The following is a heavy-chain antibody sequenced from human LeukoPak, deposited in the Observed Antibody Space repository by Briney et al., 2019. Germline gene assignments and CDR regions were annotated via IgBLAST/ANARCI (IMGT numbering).Heavy chain of an antibody. Sequence: SETLSLTCTVSGGSISSSIYYWGWIRQPPGKGLEWIGSIYYSGSTYYNPSLKSRVTISVDTSKNQFSLKLSSVTAADTAVYYCARPHDSSGYLSWGQGTLVTVSS. CDR3: ARPHDSSGYLS. CDR1: GGSISSSIYY. J-gene: IGHJ5*02. CDR2: IYYSGST. V-gene: IGHV4-39*01. D-gene: IGHD3-22*01.